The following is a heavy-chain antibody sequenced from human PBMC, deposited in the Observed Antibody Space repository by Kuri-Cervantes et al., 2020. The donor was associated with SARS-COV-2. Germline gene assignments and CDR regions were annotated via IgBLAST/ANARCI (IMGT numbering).Heavy chain of an antibody. CDR2: IIPIFGTA. CDR3: ARASVSHYDILTGYYGTKNSPFDP. CDR1: GGTFSSYA. V-gene: IGHV1-69*06. Sequence: SVKVSCKASGGTFSSYAISWVRQAPGQGLEWMGGIIPIFGTANYAQKFQGRVTITADKSTSTAYMELSSLRSEDTAVYYCARASVSHYDILTGYYGTKNSPFDPWGQGTLVTVSS. D-gene: IGHD3-9*01. J-gene: IGHJ5*02.